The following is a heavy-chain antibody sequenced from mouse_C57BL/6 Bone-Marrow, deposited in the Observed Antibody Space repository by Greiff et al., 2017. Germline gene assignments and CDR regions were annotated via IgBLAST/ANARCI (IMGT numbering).Heavy chain of an antibody. CDR3: ARARYDYDGGFDY. D-gene: IGHD2-4*01. CDR1: GYTFTSYW. CDR2: INPSSGYT. V-gene: IGHV1-7*01. J-gene: IGHJ2*01. Sequence: QVQLQQSGAELAKPGASVKLSCKASGYTFTSYWMHWVKQRPGQGLEWIGYINPSSGYTKYNQKFKDKATLTADKSSSTAYMQLSSLTYEDSAVYYCARARYDYDGGFDYWGQGTTLTVSS.